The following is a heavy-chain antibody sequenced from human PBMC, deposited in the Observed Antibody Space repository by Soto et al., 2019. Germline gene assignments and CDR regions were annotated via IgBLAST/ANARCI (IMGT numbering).Heavy chain of an antibody. D-gene: IGHD6-19*01. CDR1: VFTFISYA. Sequence: GWSLRLSCASSVFTFISYAMRWVRQAPGKGLEWVSAISGSGGSTYYADSVKDRFTISRDNSKNTLYLQMNSLRAEDTAVYYCAKPYPIAVAGTVSDYWGQGTLVTVSS. J-gene: IGHJ4*02. V-gene: IGHV3-23*01. CDR3: AKPYPIAVAGTVSDY. CDR2: ISGSGGST.